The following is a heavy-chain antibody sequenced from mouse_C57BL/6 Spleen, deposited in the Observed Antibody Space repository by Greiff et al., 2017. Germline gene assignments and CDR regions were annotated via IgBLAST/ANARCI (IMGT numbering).Heavy chain of an antibody. CDR2: IGPNSGGT. J-gene: IGHJ1*03. Sequence: QVQLQQPGAELVKPGASVKLSCKASGYTFTSYWMHWVKQRPGRGLEWIGRIGPNSGGTKYNEKFKSKATLTVDKPSSTAYMQLSSLTSEDSAVYYCARGDGSSYWYFDGWGTGTTVTVSS. CDR3: ARGDGSSYWYFDG. CDR1: GYTFTSYW. D-gene: IGHD1-1*01. V-gene: IGHV1-72*01.